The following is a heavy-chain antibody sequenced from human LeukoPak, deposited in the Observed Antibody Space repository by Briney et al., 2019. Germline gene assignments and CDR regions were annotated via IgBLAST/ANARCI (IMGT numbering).Heavy chain of an antibody. Sequence: PSETLSLTCTVSGGSISSYYWSWIRQPPGKGLEWIGYIYYSWSTNYNPSLKSRVTISVDTSKNQFFLKLSSVTAADTAVYYCARDFYYGSGSFDPWGQGTLVTVSS. D-gene: IGHD3-10*01. CDR1: GGSISSYY. V-gene: IGHV4-59*01. CDR3: ARDFYYGSGSFDP. J-gene: IGHJ5*02. CDR2: IYYSWST.